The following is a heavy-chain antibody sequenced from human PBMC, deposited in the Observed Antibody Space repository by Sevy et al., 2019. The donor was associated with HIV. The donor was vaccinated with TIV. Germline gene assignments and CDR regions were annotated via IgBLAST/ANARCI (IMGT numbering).Heavy chain of an antibody. CDR1: GYSFTSYW. V-gene: IGHV5-51*01. CDR3: ARHAHSSYGVDYYYYGMDV. J-gene: IGHJ6*02. CDR2: IYPGDSDT. Sequence: GESLKISCKGSGYSFTSYWIGWVRQMPGKGLEWMGIIYPGDSDTRYSPSFQGQVTISADKSISTAYLQWSSLKASDTAMYYCARHAHSSYGVDYYYYGMDVWGQGTTVTVSS. D-gene: IGHD4-17*01.